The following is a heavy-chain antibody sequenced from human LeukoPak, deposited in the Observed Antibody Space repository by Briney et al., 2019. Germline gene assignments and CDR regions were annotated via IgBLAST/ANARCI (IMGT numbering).Heavy chain of an antibody. D-gene: IGHD2-8*01. CDR3: ARGSNKGVVY. V-gene: IGHV4-34*01. CDR2: INHSGST. CDR1: GGSFSGYY. J-gene: IGHJ4*02. Sequence: PSETLSLTCAVYGGSFSGYYWSWIRQPPGKGLEWIGEINHSGSTNYNPSLKSRVTISVDTSKNQFSLKLSSVTAADTAVYYCARGSNKGVVYWGQGTLVTVSS.